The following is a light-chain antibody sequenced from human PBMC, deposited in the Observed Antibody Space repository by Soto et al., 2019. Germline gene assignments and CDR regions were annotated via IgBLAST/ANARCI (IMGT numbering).Light chain of an antibody. V-gene: IGKV1-8*01. CDR3: QQYYSYLLP. CDR1: QGISSY. J-gene: IGKJ5*01. CDR2: AAS. Sequence: AIRMTQSPSSFSASTGARXTITCRASQGISSYLAWYQQKPGKAPKLLIYAASTLQSGVPSRFSGSGSGTDFTLTISCLQSEDFATYYCQQYYSYLLPFCQVRRLAIK.